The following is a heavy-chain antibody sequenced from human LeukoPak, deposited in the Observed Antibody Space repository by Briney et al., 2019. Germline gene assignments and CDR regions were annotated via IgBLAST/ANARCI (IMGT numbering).Heavy chain of an antibody. CDR1: GFTFSNAW. CDR3: TTGPPLEWLPVGY. CDR2: IKSKTDGGTT. J-gene: IGHJ4*02. V-gene: IGHV3-15*01. D-gene: IGHD3-3*01. Sequence: KPGGSLRLSCAASGFTFSNAWMSWVRQAPGKGLEWVGRIKSKTDGGTTDYAAPVKGRFTISRDDSKNTLYLQMNSLKTEDTAVYYCTTGPPLEWLPVGYWGQGTLVTVSS.